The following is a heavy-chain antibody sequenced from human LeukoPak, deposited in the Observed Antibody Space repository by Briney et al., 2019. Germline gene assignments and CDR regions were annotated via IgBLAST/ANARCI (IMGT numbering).Heavy chain of an antibody. CDR3: ARAPDGSSSWYFRSTLFDY. V-gene: IGHV4-59*06. CDR2: IYYSGST. CDR1: GGSISSYY. J-gene: IGHJ4*02. D-gene: IGHD6-13*01. Sequence: PSETLSLTCTVSGGSISSYYWSWIRQHPGKGLEWIGYIYYSGSTYYNPSLKSRVTISVDTSKNQFSLKLSSVTAADTAVYYCARAPDGSSSWYFRSTLFDYWGQGTLVTVSS.